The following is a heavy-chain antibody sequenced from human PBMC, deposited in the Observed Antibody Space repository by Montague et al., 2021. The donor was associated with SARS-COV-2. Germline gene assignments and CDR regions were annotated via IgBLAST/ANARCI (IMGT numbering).Heavy chain of an antibody. V-gene: IGHV3-48*03. J-gene: IGHJ4*02. Sequence: SLRLSCAASGFTFSSYEMNWVRQAPGRGLEWVSYISSSGSTIYYADSVKGRFTISRDNAKNSLYLQMNSLRAEDTAVYYCARDPGFWSGYYDYWGQGALVTVSS. CDR1: GFTFSSYE. D-gene: IGHD3-3*01. CDR3: ARDPGFWSGYYDY. CDR2: ISSSGSTI.